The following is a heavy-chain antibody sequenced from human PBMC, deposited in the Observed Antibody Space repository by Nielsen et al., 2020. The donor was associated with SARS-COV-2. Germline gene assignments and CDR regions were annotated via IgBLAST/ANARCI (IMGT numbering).Heavy chain of an antibody. CDR2: TSSSGSTI. Sequence: GSLKISCAASGFTFSDYYMSWIRQAPGKGLEWVSYTSSSGSTIYYADSVKGRFTISRDNAKNSLYLQMNSLRAEDTAVYYCATITGNYGTGNVWGQGTTVTVSS. V-gene: IGHV3-11*04. J-gene: IGHJ6*02. CDR3: ATITGNYGTGNV. CDR1: GFTFSDYY. D-gene: IGHD4-11*01.